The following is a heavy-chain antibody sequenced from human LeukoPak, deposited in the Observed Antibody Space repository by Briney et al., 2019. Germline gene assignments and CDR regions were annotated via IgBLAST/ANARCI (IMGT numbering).Heavy chain of an antibody. CDR2: IYHSGTT. D-gene: IGHD1-20*01. J-gene: IGHJ4*02. Sequence: SETLSLTCTVSGGSISSYYWSWIRQPPGKGLEWIGYIYHSGTTNYNPSLKSRVTISVDTSKNQFSLKLSSVTAADTAVYYCAYNWNYVDYWGQGTLVTVSS. CDR1: GGSISSYY. CDR3: AYNWNYVDY. V-gene: IGHV4-59*12.